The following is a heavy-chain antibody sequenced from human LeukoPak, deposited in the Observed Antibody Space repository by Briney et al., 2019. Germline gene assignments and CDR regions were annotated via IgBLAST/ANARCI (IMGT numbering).Heavy chain of an antibody. V-gene: IGHV3-21*01. CDR1: GFRFSDYS. D-gene: IGHD4-17*01. CDR3: ERGGTSVTRHFDC. Sequence: PGGSLRLSCAASGFRFSDYSVAWVRQAPGKGLEWVSIISRDGINIYYADSLKGRITISRDNAKNSLSLQVNSLRAEDTAVYYCERGGTSVTRHFDCWGQGTLVTVSS. J-gene: IGHJ4*02. CDR2: ISRDGINI.